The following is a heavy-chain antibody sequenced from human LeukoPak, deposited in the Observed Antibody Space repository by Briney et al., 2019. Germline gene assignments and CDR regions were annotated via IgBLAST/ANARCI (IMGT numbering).Heavy chain of an antibody. CDR1: GLTFSRCT. D-gene: IGHD6-13*01. V-gene: IGHV3-74*01. CDR3: ARGGSAYSSSWSTFDY. CDR2: INSDASST. J-gene: IGHJ4*02. Sequence: PGGSLRLSCAASGLTFSRCTMNWVRQAPGKGLVWVSRINSDASSTTFADSVKGRFTISRDNAKNTLFLQMNSLRVEDTAVYYCARGGSAYSSSWSTFDYWGQGTLVTVSS.